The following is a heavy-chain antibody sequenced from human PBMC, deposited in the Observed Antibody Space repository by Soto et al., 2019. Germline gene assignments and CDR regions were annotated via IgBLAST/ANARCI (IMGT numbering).Heavy chain of an antibody. Sequence: SETLSLTCTVSGGSISSSSYYWGWIRQPPGKGLEWIGYIYHSGNTYYNPSLKSRVTISVDRSKNQFSLKLSSVTAADTAVYYCARGQVVAAQHWGQGTLVTVSS. CDR3: ARGQVVAAQH. CDR2: IYHSGNT. D-gene: IGHD2-15*01. J-gene: IGHJ4*02. V-gene: IGHV4-39*07. CDR1: GGSISSSSYY.